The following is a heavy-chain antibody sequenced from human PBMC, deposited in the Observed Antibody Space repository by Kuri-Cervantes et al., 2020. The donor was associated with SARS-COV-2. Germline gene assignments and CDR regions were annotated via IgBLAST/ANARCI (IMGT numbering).Heavy chain of an antibody. J-gene: IGHJ4*02. CDR1: GYTFTSYF. V-gene: IGHV1-2*02. CDR3: ARNDVFWGGYFAGLFDH. CDR2: INPNGGGT. Sequence: ASVKVSCKASGYTFTSYFMHWVRQAPGQRLEWMGWINPNGGGTNYAQKFQGRVTMTKDTSTSTVYMELSGLRSDDTAVYYCARNDVFWGGYFAGLFDHWGQGTLVTVSS. D-gene: IGHD3-3*01.